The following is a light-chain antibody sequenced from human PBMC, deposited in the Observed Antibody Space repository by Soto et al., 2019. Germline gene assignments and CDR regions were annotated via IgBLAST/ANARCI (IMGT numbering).Light chain of an antibody. CDR2: GSS. CDR3: QQAKSYPWT. Sequence: DIQMTQSPSSMSASLGDIVTIXXRASQGVSDWVAWYQQKPGEAPKLXTYGSSSLLSGVPSRFSGTRAGTDFTLTISSLQPEDFATYYCQQAKSYPWTFGQGTKVDI. V-gene: IGKV1-12*01. J-gene: IGKJ1*01. CDR1: QGVSDW.